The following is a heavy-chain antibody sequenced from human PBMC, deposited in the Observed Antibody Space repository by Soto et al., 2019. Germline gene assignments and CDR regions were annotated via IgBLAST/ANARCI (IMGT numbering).Heavy chain of an antibody. Sequence: GGSLRLSCAASGFTFSTYFIHWVRQAPGQGLEWVAAISFSGGNIYYADSVKGRFTISRDNSKNTLYLEMSNLRAEDTALYFCERDQTENSWRGLGSYRMDVWGQGTSVTVSS. CDR3: ERDQTENSWRGLGSYRMDV. CDR1: GFTFSTYF. V-gene: IGHV3-30*03. J-gene: IGHJ6*02. D-gene: IGHD1-1*01. CDR2: ISFSGGNI.